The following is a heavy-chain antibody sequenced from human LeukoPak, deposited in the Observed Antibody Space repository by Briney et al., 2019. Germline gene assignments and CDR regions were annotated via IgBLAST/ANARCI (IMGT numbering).Heavy chain of an antibody. Sequence: PGGSVRLSCAASGFIFSQYSMNWVRQAPGKGLEWVGRIKSKTDGGTTDYAAPVKGRFTISRNDSKNTLFLQMNSLKTEDTAVYYCTPEGLKGAISSDFDYWGQGTLVTVSS. V-gene: IGHV3-15*01. D-gene: IGHD2-2*01. CDR1: GFIFSQYS. CDR3: TPEGLKGAISSDFDY. J-gene: IGHJ4*02. CDR2: IKSKTDGGTT.